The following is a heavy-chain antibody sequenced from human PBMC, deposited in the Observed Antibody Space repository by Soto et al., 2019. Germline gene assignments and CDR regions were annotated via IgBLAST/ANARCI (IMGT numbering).Heavy chain of an antibody. CDR1: GFTFSSYA. J-gene: IGHJ6*02. CDR2: ISGSGGST. CDR3: AKATAARTYYYYGMDV. D-gene: IGHD6-13*01. V-gene: IGHV3-23*01. Sequence: GGSQRLSCAASGFTFSSYAMSWVRQAPGKGLEWVSAISGSGGSTYYADSVKGRFAISRDNSKNTLYLQMNSLRAEDTAVYYCAKATAARTYYYYGMDVWGQGTTVTVSS.